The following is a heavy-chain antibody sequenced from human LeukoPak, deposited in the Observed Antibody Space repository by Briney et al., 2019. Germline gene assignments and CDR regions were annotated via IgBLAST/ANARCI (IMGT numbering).Heavy chain of an antibody. CDR1: GFTFSSYS. CDR3: AKHSPSYDFWSGNYYYYMDV. D-gene: IGHD3-3*01. V-gene: IGHV3-23*01. J-gene: IGHJ6*03. CDR2: ISGSGGST. Sequence: GGSLRLSCAASGFTFSSYSMNWVRQAPGKGLEWVSAISGSGGSTYYADSVKGRFTISRDNSKNTLYLQMNSLRAEDTAVYYCAKHSPSYDFWSGNYYYYMDVWGKGTTVTVSS.